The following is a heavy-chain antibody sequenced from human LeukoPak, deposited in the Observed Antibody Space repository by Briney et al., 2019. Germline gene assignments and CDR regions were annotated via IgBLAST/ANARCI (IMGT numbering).Heavy chain of an antibody. CDR3: ARVGTGIHYYYYYMDV. D-gene: IGHD1-14*01. J-gene: IGHJ6*03. Sequence: PGGSLRLSCAASGFTFDDYGMSWVRQAPGKGLEWVSGLNWSGASTGYADSVKGRFTISRDNAKNSLYLQMNSLRAEDTALYYCARVGTGIHYYYYYMDVWGKGTTVTVSS. CDR1: GFTFDDYG. V-gene: IGHV3-20*04. CDR2: LNWSGAST.